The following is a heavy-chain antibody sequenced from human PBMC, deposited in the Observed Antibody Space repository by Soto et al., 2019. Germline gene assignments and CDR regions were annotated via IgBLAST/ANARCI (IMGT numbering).Heavy chain of an antibody. V-gene: IGHV1-18*04. CDR1: GYTFTTYD. J-gene: IGHJ5*02. Sequence: GASVKVSCKASGYTFTTYDITWVRQAPGQGLEWMGWISGYNGNTKYAPRLQGRVTLTTETSTSTAYMELRSPTSDDTAVYYCARDSTARLAWFDPWGQGTPVTVSS. CDR3: ARDSTARLAWFDP. CDR2: ISGYNGNT. D-gene: IGHD6-6*01.